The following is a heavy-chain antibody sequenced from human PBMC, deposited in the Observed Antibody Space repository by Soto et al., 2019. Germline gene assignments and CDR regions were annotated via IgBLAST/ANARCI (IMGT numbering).Heavy chain of an antibody. Sequence: GGSLRLSCAASGFTFSSCGMHWVRQAPGKGLEWVAVIWYDGSNKYYADSVKGRFTISRDNSKNTLYLQMNSLRAEDTAVYYCARDHGGHVVCPYYWGQGTLVTGSS. CDR3: ARDHGGHVVCPYY. CDR1: GFTFSSCG. V-gene: IGHV3-33*01. D-gene: IGHD2-15*01. J-gene: IGHJ4*02. CDR2: IWYDGSNK.